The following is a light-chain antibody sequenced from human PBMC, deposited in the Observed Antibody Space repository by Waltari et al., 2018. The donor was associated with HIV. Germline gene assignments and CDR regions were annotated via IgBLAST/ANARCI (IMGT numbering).Light chain of an antibody. CDR1: SSDIGGYIF. CDR3: SSYTSSATGVL. V-gene: IGLV2-14*01. CDR2: EVT. Sequence: QSALTQPASVSGSPGQSITISCTGTSSDIGGYIFVSWYQQHPGRAPRLMIYEVTSRPSGVSNRFSGSRSGNTASLTISGLQAEDEADYYCSSYTSSATGVLFGGGTTLTVL. J-gene: IGLJ2*01.